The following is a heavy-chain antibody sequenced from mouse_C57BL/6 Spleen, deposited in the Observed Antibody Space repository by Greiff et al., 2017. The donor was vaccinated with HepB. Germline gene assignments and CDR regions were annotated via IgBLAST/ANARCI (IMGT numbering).Heavy chain of an antibody. J-gene: IGHJ2*01. CDR2: IYPGDGDT. V-gene: IGHV1-82*01. D-gene: IGHD2-4*01. Sequence: VRLQQSGPELVKPGASVKISCKASGYAFSSSWMNWVKQRPGKGLEWIGRIYPGDGDTNYNGKFKGKATLTADKSSSTAYMQLSSLTSEDSAVYFGARYDYEGVDYWGQGTTLTVSS. CDR1: GYAFSSSW. CDR3: ARYDYEGVDY.